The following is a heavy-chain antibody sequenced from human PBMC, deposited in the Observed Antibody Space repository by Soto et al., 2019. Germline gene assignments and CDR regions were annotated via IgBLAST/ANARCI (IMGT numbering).Heavy chain of an antibody. CDR2: IYWDDDK. CDR3: AHSVELWATVDY. Sequence: QITLKESGPTLVKPTQTLTLTCTFSGFSLSTSGVGVGWIRQPPGKALEWLALIYWDDDKRYSPSLKSRLTIXKXPSKNQVVLTMTNMDPVDTATYYCAHSVELWATVDYWGQGTLVTVSS. J-gene: IGHJ4*02. V-gene: IGHV2-5*02. CDR1: GFSLSTSGVG. D-gene: IGHD5-18*01.